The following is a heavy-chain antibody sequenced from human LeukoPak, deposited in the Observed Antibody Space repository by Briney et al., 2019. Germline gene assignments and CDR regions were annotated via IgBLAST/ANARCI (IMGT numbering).Heavy chain of an antibody. CDR1: GGSISSGSYY. CDR3: VSLPQRAGAFDI. Sequence: SETLSLTCTVSGGSISSGSYYWSWIRQPAGKGLEWIGRIYTSGSTNYNPSLKSRVTISVDTSKNQFSLKLSSVTAADTAVYYCVSLPQRAGAFDIWGQGTMVTVSS. V-gene: IGHV4-61*02. D-gene: IGHD6-25*01. J-gene: IGHJ3*02. CDR2: IYTSGST.